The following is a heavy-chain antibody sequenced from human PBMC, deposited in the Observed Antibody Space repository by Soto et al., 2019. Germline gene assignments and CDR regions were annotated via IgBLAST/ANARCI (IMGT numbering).Heavy chain of an antibody. J-gene: IGHJ4*02. CDR2: VYSSGNT. CDR3: ARDRRGGTRPHYYDSSGYYNPFDR. D-gene: IGHD3-22*01. Sequence: PSEPLALTCTVSGGSISFYYWSWIRHPAGKGLEWIVRVYSSGNTNYNPSLKSRLTMSVDTSNNQFSLKLRSVTAADTAMYYCARDRRGGTRPHYYDSSGYYNPFDRWGQGTLVTVSS. V-gene: IGHV4-4*07. CDR1: GGSISFYY.